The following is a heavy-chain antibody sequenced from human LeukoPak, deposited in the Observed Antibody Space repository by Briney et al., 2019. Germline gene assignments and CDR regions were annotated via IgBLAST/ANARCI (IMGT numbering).Heavy chain of an antibody. Sequence: SETLSLTCTVSGGSISSYYWSWIRQPPGKGLEWIGYISHSGSTNYNPSLKSRVTISVDTSKNQFSLKLNSVTAADTAVYYCARQGSRGLHYIDYWGQGTLVTVSS. J-gene: IGHJ4*02. CDR2: ISHSGST. D-gene: IGHD6-19*01. V-gene: IGHV4-59*08. CDR1: GGSISSYY. CDR3: ARQGSRGLHYIDY.